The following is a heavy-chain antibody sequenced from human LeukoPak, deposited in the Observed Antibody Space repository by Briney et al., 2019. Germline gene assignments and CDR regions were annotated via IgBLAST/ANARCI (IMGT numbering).Heavy chain of an antibody. CDR1: GGSISSYY. D-gene: IGHD3-9*01. V-gene: IGHV4-59*01. CDR2: IYYSGST. CDR3: ARAKLRYFDWFRDWYFDL. J-gene: IGHJ2*01. Sequence: PSETLSLTCTVSGGSISSYYWSWIRQPPGKGLEWIGYIYYSGSTNYNPSLKSRVTISVGTSKNQFSLKLSSVTAADTAVYYCARAKLRYFDWFRDWYFDLWGRGTLVTVSS.